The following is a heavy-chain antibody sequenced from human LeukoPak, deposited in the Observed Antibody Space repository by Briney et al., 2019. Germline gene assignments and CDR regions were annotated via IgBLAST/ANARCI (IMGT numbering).Heavy chain of an antibody. CDR2: IYPGDSDT. J-gene: IGHJ5*02. V-gene: IGHV5-51*01. CDR1: GYSFTSYW. Sequence: GESLKISCKGSGYSFTSYWIGWVRQMPGKGLEWMGIIYPGDSDTRYSPSFQGQVTISADKSISTAYLQWSSLKASDTAMYYCARLDYSDYEDYEDRDLQINWFDPWGQGTLVTVSS. CDR3: ARLDYSDYEDYEDRDLQINWFDP. D-gene: IGHD4-11*01.